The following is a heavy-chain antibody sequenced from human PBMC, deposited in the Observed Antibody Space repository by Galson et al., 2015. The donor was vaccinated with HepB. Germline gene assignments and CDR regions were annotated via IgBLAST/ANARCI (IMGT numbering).Heavy chain of an antibody. CDR3: AKATGSGYYQNKAPFDS. V-gene: IGHV3-9*01. CDR2: IIWNSDNI. J-gene: IGHJ4*02. D-gene: IGHD3-22*01. CDR1: GFNFNDYA. Sequence: SLRLSCAASGFNFNDYAMHWVRHAPGKGLEWVSGIIWNSDNIDYADSVKGRFTISRDNAKNSLYLQMNSLRTEDTALYYCAKATGSGYYQNKAPFDSWGQGTLVTASS.